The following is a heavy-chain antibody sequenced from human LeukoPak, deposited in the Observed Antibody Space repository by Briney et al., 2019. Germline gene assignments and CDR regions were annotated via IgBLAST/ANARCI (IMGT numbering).Heavy chain of an antibody. Sequence: PGGSLRLSCAASGFTVSSNYMSWVRQAPGKGLEWVSIIYSGGSTYYADSVKGRFTISRDNSKNTLYLQMNSLRAEDTAVYYCASRWLTVTTRGPDYYYGMDVWGQGTMVTVSS. CDR2: IYSGGST. D-gene: IGHD4-17*01. J-gene: IGHJ6*02. CDR3: ASRWLTVTTRGPDYYYGMDV. CDR1: GFTVSSNY. V-gene: IGHV3-53*01.